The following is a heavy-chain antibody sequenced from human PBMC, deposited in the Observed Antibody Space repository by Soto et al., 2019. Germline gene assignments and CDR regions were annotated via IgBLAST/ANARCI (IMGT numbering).Heavy chain of an antibody. V-gene: IGHV4-59*01. CDR2: IYYSGST. CDR3: ARVPFYYDSSGYYYFDY. J-gene: IGHJ4*02. D-gene: IGHD3-22*01. CDR1: GGSISSYY. Sequence: SATLSLTCTVSGGSISSYYWSWIRQRPGKGLEWIGNIYYSGSTNYNPSLKSRVTISVDTSKNQFSLKLSSVTAAATAVYYCARVPFYYDSSGYYYFDYWGQGTLVTVSS.